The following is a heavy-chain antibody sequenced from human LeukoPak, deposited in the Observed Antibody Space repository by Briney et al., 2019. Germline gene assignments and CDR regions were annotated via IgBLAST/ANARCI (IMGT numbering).Heavy chain of an antibody. V-gene: IGHV3-23*01. J-gene: IGHJ4*02. CDR1: GFTFSSYA. D-gene: IGHD3-3*01. CDR3: AKDYDFWSGYRFDY. CDR2: ISGSGGST. Sequence: GGSLRLSCAASGFTFSSYAMSWVRQAPGEGLEWVSAISGSGGSTYYADSVKGRFTIPRDNSKNTLYLQMNSLRAEDTAVYYCAKDYDFWSGYRFDYWGQGTLVTVSS.